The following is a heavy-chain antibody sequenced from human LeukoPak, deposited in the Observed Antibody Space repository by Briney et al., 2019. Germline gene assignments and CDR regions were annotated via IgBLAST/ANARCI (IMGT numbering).Heavy chain of an antibody. CDR2: ISYDGSNK. D-gene: IGHD5-12*01. CDR1: GFTFSSYA. Sequence: PGRSLRLSCAASGFTFSSYAMQWVRQARGKGLEWVAFISYDGSNKYYADSVKGRFTISRDNSKNTLYLQMNSLRAEDTAVYYCARDRIQEWLPPGRCDYWGQGTLVTVSS. CDR3: ARDRIQEWLPPGRCDY. J-gene: IGHJ4*02. V-gene: IGHV3-30*04.